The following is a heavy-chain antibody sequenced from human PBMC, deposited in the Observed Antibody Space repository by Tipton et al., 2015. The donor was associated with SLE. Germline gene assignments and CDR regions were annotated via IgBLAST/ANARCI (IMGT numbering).Heavy chain of an antibody. CDR1: GYTFSNYD. V-gene: IGHV1-8*01. Sequence: QSGPEVKKPGASVKASCKTSGYTFSNYDINWVRQATGQGLEWMGWINPKSGNTGYVQKFQGRVTMTTDTSISTAYMELRSLRSDDTAVIHCARVKNGGWFDSWGQGTLVTVSS. J-gene: IGHJ5*01. CDR3: ARVKNGGWFDS. D-gene: IGHD4-23*01. CDR2: INPKSGNT.